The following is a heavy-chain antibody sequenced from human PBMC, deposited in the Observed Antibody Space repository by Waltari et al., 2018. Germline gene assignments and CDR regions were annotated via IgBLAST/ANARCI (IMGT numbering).Heavy chain of an antibody. CDR3: ARDGAVSAVLRFFFDY. J-gene: IGHJ4*02. V-gene: IGHV1-46*01. Sequence: QVQLVQSGAEVKKPGASVKVSCKASGYTFTTYYIQWVRQAPGQGLEWMGIINPSSGDTRYAQKFQDRITLTSDTSSTTRYMELSSLRSEDTAVYYCARDGAVSAVLRFFFDYWGQGTLVTVSS. CDR1: GYTFTTYY. D-gene: IGHD2-8*01. CDR2: INPSSGDT.